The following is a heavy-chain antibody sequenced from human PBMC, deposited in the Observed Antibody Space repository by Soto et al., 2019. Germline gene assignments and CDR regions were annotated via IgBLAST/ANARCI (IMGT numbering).Heavy chain of an antibody. CDR1: GGSISSGGYS. CDR3: ARVVHDYVWGSYRVPYYFDY. Sequence: SETLSLTCAVSGGSISSGGYSWSWIRQPPGKGLEWIGYIYHSGSTCYNPSLKSRVTISVDRSKNQFSLKLSSVTAADTAVYYCARVVHDYVWGSYRVPYYFDYWGQGTLVTVSS. J-gene: IGHJ4*02. CDR2: IYHSGST. V-gene: IGHV4-30-2*01. D-gene: IGHD3-16*02.